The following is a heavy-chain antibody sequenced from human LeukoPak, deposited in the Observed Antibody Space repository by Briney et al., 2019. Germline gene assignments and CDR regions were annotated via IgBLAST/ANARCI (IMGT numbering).Heavy chain of an antibody. V-gene: IGHV1-18*01. D-gene: IGHD3-9*01. Sequence: ASVKVSCKASGYTFTSYGISWVRQAPGQGLEWMGWISAYNGNTNYAQKLQGRVTMTTDTSTSTAYMELRSLRSDDTAVYYCARDFAPTYYDILTGRIRGENWFDPWGQGTLVTVSS. CDR3: ARDFAPTYYDILTGRIRGENWFDP. J-gene: IGHJ5*02. CDR1: GYTFTSYG. CDR2: ISAYNGNT.